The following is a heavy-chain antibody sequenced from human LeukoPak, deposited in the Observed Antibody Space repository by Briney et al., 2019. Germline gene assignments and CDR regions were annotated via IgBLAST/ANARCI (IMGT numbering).Heavy chain of an antibody. J-gene: IGHJ4*02. CDR1: GGSFSGYY. V-gene: IGHV4-34*01. D-gene: IGHD5-18*01. Sequence: SETLSLTCAVYGGSFSGYYWSWIRQPPGKGLEWIGEINHSGSTNYNPSLKSRVTISVDTSKNQFSLKLSSVTAADTAVYYCARIMGDTAMATVLFDYWGQGTLVTVSS. CDR2: INHSGST. CDR3: ARIMGDTAMATVLFDY.